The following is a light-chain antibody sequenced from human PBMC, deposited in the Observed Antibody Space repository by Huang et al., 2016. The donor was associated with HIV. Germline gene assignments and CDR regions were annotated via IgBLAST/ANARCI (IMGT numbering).Light chain of an antibody. V-gene: IGKV3-11*01. CDR1: ESISS. J-gene: IGKJ3*01. CDR3: HQRSNWPPFT. Sequence: DIVLTQSPATLSLSPGERATISCRSSESISSLALYQRKPGQTPRPLIYDASTRATGIPARFSGSGSGTDFTLTISSLEPEDLAVYYCHQRSNWPPFTFGPGTKVHIK. CDR2: DAS.